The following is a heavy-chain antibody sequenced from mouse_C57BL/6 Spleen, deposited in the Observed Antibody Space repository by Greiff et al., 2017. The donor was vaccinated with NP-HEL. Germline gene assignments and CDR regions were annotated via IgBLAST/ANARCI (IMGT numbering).Heavy chain of an antibody. J-gene: IGHJ1*03. D-gene: IGHD1-1*01. CDR1: GYTFTSYW. V-gene: IGHV1-59*01. Sequence: QVQLKQPGAELVRPGTSVKLSCKASGYTFTSYWMHWVKQRPGQGLEWIGVIDPSDSYTNYNQKFKGKATLTVDTSSSTAYMQLSSLTSEDSAVYYCARPLGYYGSSYGYWYFDVWGTGTTVTVSS. CDR2: IDPSDSYT. CDR3: ARPLGYYGSSYGYWYFDV.